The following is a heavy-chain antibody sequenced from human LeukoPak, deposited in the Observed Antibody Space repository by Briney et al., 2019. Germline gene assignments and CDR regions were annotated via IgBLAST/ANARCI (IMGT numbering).Heavy chain of an antibody. J-gene: IGHJ4*02. CDR1: GGSISSYY. V-gene: IGHV4-4*07. Sequence: AETLSLTGTASGGSISSYYWSWIRQPAGKGLEWIGRIYTSGSTNYNPSLKSRVTISVDTSKNQFSLKLSSVTAADTAVYYCARGLLWFGELLYFDYWGQGTLVTVSS. CDR3: ARGLLWFGELLYFDY. CDR2: IYTSGST. D-gene: IGHD3-10*01.